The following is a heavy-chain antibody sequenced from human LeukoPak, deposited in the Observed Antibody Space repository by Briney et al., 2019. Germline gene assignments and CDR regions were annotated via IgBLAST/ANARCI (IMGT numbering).Heavy chain of an antibody. J-gene: IGHJ6*03. CDR3: ARYDYYYYMDV. CDR1: GFTFSSYE. V-gene: IGHV3-48*03. Sequence: GGSLRLSCASSGFTFSSYEMNWVRQAPGKGLELVSYISSSGSTIYYADSVKGRFNISRDNAKNSLYLQMNSLRAEDTAVYYCARYDYYYYMDVWGKGTTVTVSS. CDR2: ISSSGSTI.